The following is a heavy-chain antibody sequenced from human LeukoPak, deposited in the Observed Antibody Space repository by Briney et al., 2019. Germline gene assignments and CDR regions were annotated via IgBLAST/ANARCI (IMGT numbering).Heavy chain of an antibody. J-gene: IGHJ4*02. CDR1: GYTFTSYD. CDR3: ARGRGVIIGKGVFDY. Sequence: ASVKVSCKASGYTFTSYDINWVRQATGQGLEWMGWMNPNSGNTGYAQKFQGRVTITRNTSISTAYMELSSLRSEDTAVYYCARGRGVIIGKGVFDYWAREPWSPSPQ. CDR2: MNPNSGNT. V-gene: IGHV1-8*01. D-gene: IGHD3-10*01.